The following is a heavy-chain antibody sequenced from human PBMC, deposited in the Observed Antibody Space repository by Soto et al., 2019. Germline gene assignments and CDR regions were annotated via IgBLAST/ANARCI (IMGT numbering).Heavy chain of an antibody. Sequence: PSETLSLTCTVSGGSISSSSYYWGWIRQPPGKGLEWIGSIYYSGSTYYNPSLKSRVTISVDTSKNQFSLKLSSVTAADTAVYYCARHGIAARPGWFDPWGQGTLVTVSS. J-gene: IGHJ5*02. CDR1: GGSISSSSYY. CDR2: IYYSGST. CDR3: ARHGIAARPGWFDP. V-gene: IGHV4-39*01. D-gene: IGHD6-6*01.